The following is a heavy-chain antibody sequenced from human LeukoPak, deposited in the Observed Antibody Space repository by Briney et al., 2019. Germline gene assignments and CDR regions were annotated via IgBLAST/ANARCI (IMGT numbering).Heavy chain of an antibody. Sequence: GESLRLSCAASGFTFTTYWMAWVRQFPGKGLEWVANINQDGTEKYSVDSVKGRFTISRDNAKNSLYLQMNSLRAEDTAVYYCARTYGGFDYWGQGTLVTVSS. CDR3: ARTYGGFDY. V-gene: IGHV3-7*01. CDR1: GFTFTTYW. CDR2: INQDGTEK. D-gene: IGHD4-23*01. J-gene: IGHJ4*02.